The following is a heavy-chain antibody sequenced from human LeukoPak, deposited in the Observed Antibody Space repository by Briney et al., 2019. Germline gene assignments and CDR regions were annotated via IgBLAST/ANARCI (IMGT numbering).Heavy chain of an antibody. D-gene: IGHD6-19*01. CDR2: ISWNSGSI. V-gene: IGHV3-9*01. J-gene: IGHJ4*02. Sequence: GGSLRLSCAASGFTFDDYAMHWARQAPGKGLEWVSGISWNSGSIGYADSVKGRFTISRDNAKNSLYLQMNSLRAEDTALYYCAKDRLGSGWYYFDYWGQGTLVTVSS. CDR1: GFTFDDYA. CDR3: AKDRLGSGWYYFDY.